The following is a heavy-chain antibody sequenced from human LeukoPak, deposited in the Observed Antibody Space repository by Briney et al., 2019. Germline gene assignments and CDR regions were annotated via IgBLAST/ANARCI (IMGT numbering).Heavy chain of an antibody. V-gene: IGHV4-39*07. Sequence: SETLSLTCTVSGGSISSSSYYWGWIRQPPGKGLEWIGSIYYSGSTYYDPSLKSRVTISVDTSKNQFSLKLSSVTAADTAVYYCARSSYCGGDCFPGWFDPWGQGTLVTVSS. D-gene: IGHD2-21*02. CDR1: GGSISSSSYY. CDR2: IYYSGST. CDR3: ARSSYCGGDCFPGWFDP. J-gene: IGHJ5*02.